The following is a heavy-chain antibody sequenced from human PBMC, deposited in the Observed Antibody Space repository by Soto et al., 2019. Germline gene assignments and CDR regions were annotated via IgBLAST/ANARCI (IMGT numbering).Heavy chain of an antibody. CDR1: GFTFSSYA. CDR3: AAGSVTGYLFDY. D-gene: IGHD3-9*01. CDR2: ISYDGSNK. Sequence: QVQLVESGGGVVQPGRSLRLSCAASGFTFSSYAMHWVRQAPGKGLEWVAVISYDGSNKYYADSVKGRFTISRDNSKNTLYLQMNSLRAEDTAVYYCAAGSVTGYLFDYWGQGTLVTVSS. V-gene: IGHV3-30-3*01. J-gene: IGHJ4*02.